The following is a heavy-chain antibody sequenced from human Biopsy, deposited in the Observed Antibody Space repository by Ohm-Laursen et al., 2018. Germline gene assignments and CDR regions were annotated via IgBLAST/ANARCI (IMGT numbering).Heavy chain of an antibody. CDR1: GASMTGYF. Sequence: GTLSLTCSVSGASMTGYFWTWVRQPAGKGLEWIGHIYTIGDTTYNLSLKSRVTMSVDTSKNQFSLKLRSVTAADTAVYYCARGTGKYYVYGAFDIWGQGTMVTVSS. V-gene: IGHV4-4*07. D-gene: IGHD3/OR15-3a*01. CDR3: ARGTGKYYVYGAFDI. J-gene: IGHJ3*02. CDR2: IYTIGDT.